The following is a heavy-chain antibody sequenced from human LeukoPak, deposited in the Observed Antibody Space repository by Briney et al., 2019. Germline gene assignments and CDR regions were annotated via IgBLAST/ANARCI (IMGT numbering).Heavy chain of an antibody. D-gene: IGHD7-27*01. J-gene: IGHJ4*02. CDR3: AKDLNWGGR. V-gene: IGHV3-23*01. Sequence: GGSLRLSWAASGLTFSPSAMTWVRQAPGKGLEWVSGISGSGVTDYADSVKGRFTISRDNSKNTLYLQMNSLRAEDTAVYYCAKDLNWGGRWGQGTLVTVSS. CDR2: ISGSGVT. CDR1: GLTFSPSA.